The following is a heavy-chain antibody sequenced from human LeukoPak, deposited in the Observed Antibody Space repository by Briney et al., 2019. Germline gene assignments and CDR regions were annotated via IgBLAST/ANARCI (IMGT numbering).Heavy chain of an antibody. D-gene: IGHD6-13*01. CDR3: ARGWSSVSYYFQY. J-gene: IGHJ4*02. CDR2: ISGGGTT. V-gene: IGHV3-23*01. CDR1: GFTFNIYA. Sequence: GGSLRLSCETSGFTFNIYAVSWVRQAPGKGLERVSSISGGGTTYYADSVKGRFTISRDSSQNTLYLQMNSLRAEDAAVYFCARGWSSVSYYFQYWGQGTLVTVSS.